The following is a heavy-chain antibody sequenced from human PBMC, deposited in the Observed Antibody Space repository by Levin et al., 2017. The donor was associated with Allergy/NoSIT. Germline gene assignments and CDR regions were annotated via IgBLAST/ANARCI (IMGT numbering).Heavy chain of an antibody. Sequence: GGSLRLSCTTSGFTFGDYSMSWVRQAPGMGLEWVGIIRSKTYGGTTEYAASVKGRFTISRDDSKGDAYLQMDSRKTEDTAVYYCTRFVPYFDYWGQGTLVTVSS. V-gene: IGHV3-49*04. CDR3: TRFVPYFDY. CDR2: IRSKTYGGTT. J-gene: IGHJ4*02. CDR1: GFTFGDYS.